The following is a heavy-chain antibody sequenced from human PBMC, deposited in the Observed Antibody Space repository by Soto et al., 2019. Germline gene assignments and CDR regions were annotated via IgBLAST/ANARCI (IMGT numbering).Heavy chain of an antibody. CDR3: ARGRDGDY. D-gene: IGHD6-6*01. CDR1: GYAFTTYG. CDR2: ISDHNGNT. Sequence: QVHLVQSGAEVKKPGASVKVSCKGSGYAFTTYGITWVRQAPGQGLEWMGWISDHNGNTNYAQKLQGRVTVTRDTATSTAYMEVRSLRSDDTAVYYCARGRDGDYWGQGALVTVSS. J-gene: IGHJ4*02. V-gene: IGHV1-18*01.